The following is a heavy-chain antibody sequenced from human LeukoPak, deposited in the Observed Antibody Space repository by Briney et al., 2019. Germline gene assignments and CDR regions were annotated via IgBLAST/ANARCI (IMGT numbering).Heavy chain of an antibody. D-gene: IGHD2-21*02. J-gene: IGHJ4*02. CDR1: GFTFNTYW. V-gene: IGHV3-7*01. CDR3: ASKGLPDY. CDR2: INQDGSVR. Sequence: PGGSLRLSCAASGFTFNTYWMIWVRQAPGKGLDWVANINQDGSVRYYVASVKGRFTISRDNAKNLVHLQMNSLGAEDTAVYYCASKGLPDYWGQGTMVTVSS.